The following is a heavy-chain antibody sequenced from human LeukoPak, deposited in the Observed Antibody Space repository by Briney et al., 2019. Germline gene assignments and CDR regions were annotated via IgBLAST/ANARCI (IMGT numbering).Heavy chain of an antibody. D-gene: IGHD3-10*02. V-gene: IGHV3-64*01. CDR3: AELGITMIGGV. Sequence: PGGSLRLSCVASGFTFSGYAMHWVRQTPGKGLEYVSGINSNGGSTHYANSVKGRFTISRDNAKNSLYLQMNSLRAEDTAVYYCAELGITMIGGVWGKGTTVTISS. CDR2: INSNGGST. J-gene: IGHJ6*04. CDR1: GFTFSGYA.